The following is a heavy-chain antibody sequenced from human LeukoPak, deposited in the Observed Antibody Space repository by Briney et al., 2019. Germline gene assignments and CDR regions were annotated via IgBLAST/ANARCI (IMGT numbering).Heavy chain of an antibody. CDR1: GYSFTSYW. J-gene: IGHJ4*02. V-gene: IGHV5-51*01. D-gene: IGHD3-22*01. CDR2: IYPGDSDT. CDR3: ARHSTSGYYLPPNFDY. Sequence: GASLQISCKGSGYSFTSYWIGWVRQMPGKGLEWMGIIYPGDSDTRYSPSFQGQVTISADKSISTAYLQWSSLKASDTAMYYCARHSTSGYYLPPNFDYWGQGTLVTVSS.